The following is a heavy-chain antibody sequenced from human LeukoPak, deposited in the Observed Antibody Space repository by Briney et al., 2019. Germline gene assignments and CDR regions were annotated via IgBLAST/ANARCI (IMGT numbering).Heavy chain of an antibody. CDR1: GFTFSSYG. CDR2: ISSSSSTI. Sequence: GGSLRLSCAASGFTFSSYGMNWVRRAPGKGLEWVSYISSSSSTIYYADSVKGRFTISRDNAKNSLYLQMNSLRDEDTVVYYCARRAHRSDDAFDIWGQGTMVTVSS. V-gene: IGHV3-48*02. D-gene: IGHD3-3*01. CDR3: ARRAHRSDDAFDI. J-gene: IGHJ3*02.